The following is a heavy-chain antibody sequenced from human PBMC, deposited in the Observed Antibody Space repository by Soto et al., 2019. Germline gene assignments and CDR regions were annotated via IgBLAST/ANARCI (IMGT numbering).Heavy chain of an antibody. D-gene: IGHD2-15*01. CDR3: ARVLGVGCSGGSCYGWFDP. CDR2: ISAYLGKA. Sequence: ASVKVSCKASGYTFTSYGISWVRQAPGQGLEWMGRISAYLGKANYAQKFQGRVTMTADKSTSTAYMELSSLRSEDTAVYYCARVLGVGCSGGSCYGWFDPWGQGTLVTVSS. V-gene: IGHV1-18*01. CDR1: GYTFTSYG. J-gene: IGHJ5*02.